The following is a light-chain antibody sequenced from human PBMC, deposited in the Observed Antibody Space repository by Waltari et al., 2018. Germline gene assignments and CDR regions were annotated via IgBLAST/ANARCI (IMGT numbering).Light chain of an antibody. V-gene: IGLV2-23*03. Sequence: QSALTQPASVSGSPGPSIPISCTGTIRDVGSFYLVSWFQQHPGQAPKLMISEGNKRPSGVSNRFSGSKSGNTASLTISGLQAEDEADDYCCSYAGDSAFVVLGGGTKLTVL. CDR3: CSYAGDSAFVV. CDR1: IRDVGSFYL. J-gene: IGLJ2*01. CDR2: EGN.